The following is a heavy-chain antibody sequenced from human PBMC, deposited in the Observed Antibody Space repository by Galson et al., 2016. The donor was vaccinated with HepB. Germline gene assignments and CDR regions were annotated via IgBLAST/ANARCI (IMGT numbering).Heavy chain of an antibody. CDR3: ARGSDTAILKYYYYYGMDV. CDR1: GYTFTGYY. D-gene: IGHD5-18*01. Sequence: SVKVSCKASGYTFTGYYVHWVRQAPGQGLEWVGWINPNSGGTNYAQKFQGWVTMTRDTSISTAYMELSRLRSDDAAVYYCARGSDTAILKYYYYYGMDVWGQGTTVTVSS. CDR2: INPNSGGT. V-gene: IGHV1-2*04. J-gene: IGHJ6*02.